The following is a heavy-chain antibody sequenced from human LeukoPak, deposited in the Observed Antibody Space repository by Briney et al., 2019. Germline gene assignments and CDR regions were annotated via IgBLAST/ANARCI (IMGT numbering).Heavy chain of an antibody. V-gene: IGHV5-51*01. J-gene: IGHJ4*02. CDR3: ARSADSSASCYFDN. Sequence: GESLKISCKGSGYSFTSYWLGGVRQMPGKGLEMMGIIYPGDSDTRYSPSFQGQVTISADRSISTAYLQWSSLRASDTAVYYCARSADSSASCYFDNWGQGTLVTVSS. D-gene: IGHD3-22*01. CDR1: GYSFTSYW. CDR2: IYPGDSDT.